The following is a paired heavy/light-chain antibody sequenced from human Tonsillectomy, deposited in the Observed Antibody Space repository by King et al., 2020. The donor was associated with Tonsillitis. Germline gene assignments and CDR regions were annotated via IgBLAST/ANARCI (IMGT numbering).Light chain of an antibody. V-gene: IGLV4-69*01. CDR3: QTWGTDIQV. CDR1: SGYSTYS. J-gene: IGLJ3*02. CDR2: LKSDGSH. Sequence: QLVLTQSPSASASLGASVKLTCTLSSGYSTYSIAWHQQRPGKGPRFLMRLKSDGSHTKGDGIPDRFSGSTSGTERYLTISGLQSDDEADYYCQTWGTDIQVFGGGTRLTVL.
Heavy chain of an antibody. D-gene: IGHD3-9*01. CDR1: GFTFSKYA. CDR2: IRGSGEST. V-gene: IGHV3-23*01. J-gene: IGHJ3*02. Sequence: EVQLLESGGDLVPAGGSLRLSCTASGFTFSKYAMSWVRQGPGRGLEWLSAIRGSGESTHYADSVKGRFSVSRDNSKNTLYLYMHSLRAEDTAAYYCAKEASDIVSRHYLGDAFDIWGQGTMVTVSS. CDR3: AKEASDIVSRHYLGDAFDI.